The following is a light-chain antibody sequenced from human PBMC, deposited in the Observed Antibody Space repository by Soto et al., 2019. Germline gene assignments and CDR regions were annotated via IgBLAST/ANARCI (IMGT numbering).Light chain of an antibody. CDR2: KVS. CDR1: QSLVHSDGNTY. V-gene: IGKV2-30*02. J-gene: IGKJ5*01. Sequence: DVVMTQSPLSLPVTLGQPASISCRSSQSLVHSDGNTYLNWCQQRPGQSPRRLIYKVSNRDSGVPYRFSGSGSGTDFTLKISRVEAEDVGVYYCMQGTHWPPVTFGQGTRLEIK. CDR3: MQGTHWPPVT.